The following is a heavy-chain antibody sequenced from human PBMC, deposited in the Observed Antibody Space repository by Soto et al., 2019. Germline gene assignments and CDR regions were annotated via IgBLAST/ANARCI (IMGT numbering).Heavy chain of an antibody. D-gene: IGHD6-13*01. CDR2: INHSGST. CDR3: AREQRYSSSRYHDPFDI. CDR1: GGSFSGYF. Sequence: SETLSLTCAVYGGSFSGYFWSWIRQPPGKGLEWIGEINHSGSTNYNPSLKSRVTISVDTSKNQFSLKLSSVTAADTAVYYCAREQRYSSSRYHDPFDIWGQGTMVTVS. J-gene: IGHJ3*02. V-gene: IGHV4-34*01.